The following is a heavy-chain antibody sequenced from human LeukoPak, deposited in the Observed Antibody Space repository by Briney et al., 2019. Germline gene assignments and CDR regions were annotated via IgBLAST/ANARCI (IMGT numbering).Heavy chain of an antibody. CDR2: INPSGGST. V-gene: IGHV1-46*01. J-gene: IGHJ4*02. D-gene: IGHD3-3*01. CDR3: ARDLRITIFGVANDY. Sequence: ASVKVSCKASGYTFTGYYMRWVRQAPGQGLEWMGIINPSGGSTSYAQKFRGRVTMTRDTSTSTVYMELSSLRSEDTAVYYCARDLRITIFGVANDYWGQGTLVTVSS. CDR1: GYTFTGYY.